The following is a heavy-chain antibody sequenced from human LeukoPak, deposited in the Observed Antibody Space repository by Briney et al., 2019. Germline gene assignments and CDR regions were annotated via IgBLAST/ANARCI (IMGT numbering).Heavy chain of an antibody. Sequence: GGSLRLSCAASGFTFNTYAMTWVRQAPGKGLEWVSATSASGRSTYYADSVKGRFTISRDNFKNTLYLQMNSLRAEDTAVYYCARDLSGSLYYFDNWGQGTLVTVSS. CDR1: GFTFNTYA. J-gene: IGHJ4*02. D-gene: IGHD1-26*01. V-gene: IGHV3-23*01. CDR3: ARDLSGSLYYFDN. CDR2: TSASGRST.